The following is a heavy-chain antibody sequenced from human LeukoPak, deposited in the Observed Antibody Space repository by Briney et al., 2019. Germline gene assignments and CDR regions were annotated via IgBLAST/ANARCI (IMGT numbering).Heavy chain of an antibody. D-gene: IGHD5-12*01. CDR3: ARGSGYDRRSFDS. CDR1: GFTFSGHY. CDR2: TRNKANGYTT. V-gene: IGHV3-72*01. Sequence: GGSLRLSCATSGFTFSGHYMDWVRQAPGKGLEWVGRTRNKANGYTTEYAASVKGRFTISRDDSKNSLYLQMNSLKTEDTAVYYCARGSGYDRRSFDSWGQGTLVTVSS. J-gene: IGHJ4*02.